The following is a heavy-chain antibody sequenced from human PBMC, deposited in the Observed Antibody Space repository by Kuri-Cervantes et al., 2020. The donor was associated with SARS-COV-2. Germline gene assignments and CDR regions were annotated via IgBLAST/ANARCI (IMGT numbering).Heavy chain of an antibody. V-gene: IGHV3-21*05. CDR1: GFTFSSYA. CDR2: ISSSSSYT. Sequence: GGSLRLSCSASGFTFSSYAMHWVRQAPGKGLEWVSYISSSSSYTNYADSVKGRFTISRDNAKNSLYLQMNSLRAEDTAVYYCARDINFDYWGQGTLVTVSS. CDR3: ARDINFDY. J-gene: IGHJ4*02.